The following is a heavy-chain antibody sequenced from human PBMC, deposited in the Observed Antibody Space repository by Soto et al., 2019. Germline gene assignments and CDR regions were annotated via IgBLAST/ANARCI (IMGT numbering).Heavy chain of an antibody. CDR3: AKDKAAMVAIDY. CDR1: GVTFSGYA. Sequence: PGGALRLSCAASGVTFSGYAMSWVRQAPGKGLEWVSAISGSGGSTYYADSVKGRFTISRDNSKNTLYLQMNSLRAEDTAVYYCAKDKAAMVAIDYWGQGTLVPVSS. CDR2: ISGSGGST. V-gene: IGHV3-23*01. D-gene: IGHD5-18*01. J-gene: IGHJ4*02.